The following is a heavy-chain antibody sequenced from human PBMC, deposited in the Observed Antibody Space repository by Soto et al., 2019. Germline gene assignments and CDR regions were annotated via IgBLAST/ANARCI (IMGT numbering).Heavy chain of an antibody. CDR1: GFTFSSYA. Sequence: PGGSLRLSCAASGFTFSSYAMSWVRQAPGKWLEWVSAISGSGGSTYYADSVKGRFTISRDNSKNTLYLQMNSLRAEDTAVYYCAKTSREGRYFDWLLSSSGDYGMDVWGQGXTVTVYS. CDR2: ISGSGGST. V-gene: IGHV3-23*01. D-gene: IGHD3-9*01. J-gene: IGHJ6*02. CDR3: AKTSREGRYFDWLLSSSGDYGMDV.